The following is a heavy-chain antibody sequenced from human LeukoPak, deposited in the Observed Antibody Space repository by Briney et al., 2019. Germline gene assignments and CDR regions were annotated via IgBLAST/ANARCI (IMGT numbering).Heavy chain of an antibody. J-gene: IGHJ4*02. Sequence: SQTLSLTRTVSGGSISSGGYYWSWIRQHPGKGLEWIGYIYYSGSTYYNPSLKSRVTISVDTSKNQFSLKLSSVTAADTAVYYCARGTYGDEGYFDYWGQGTLVTVSS. D-gene: IGHD4-17*01. CDR1: GGSISSGGYY. CDR2: IYYSGST. V-gene: IGHV4-31*03. CDR3: ARGTYGDEGYFDY.